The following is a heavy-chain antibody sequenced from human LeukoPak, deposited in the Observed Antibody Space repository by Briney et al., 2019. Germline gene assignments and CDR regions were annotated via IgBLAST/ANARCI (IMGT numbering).Heavy chain of an antibody. CDR3: AKDLISAAGRGDFQH. V-gene: IGHV3-23*01. CDR2: SGGGSSRT. CDR1: GFTFSSYA. Sequence: AGGSLRLSCAASGFTFSSYAMSWVRQAPGKGLEWVSLASGGGSSRTYYADSVKGRFIISRDNSKNTLHLQMTTLRAEDTAVYYCAKDLISAAGRGDFQHWGQGTLVTVSS. D-gene: IGHD6-13*01. J-gene: IGHJ1*01.